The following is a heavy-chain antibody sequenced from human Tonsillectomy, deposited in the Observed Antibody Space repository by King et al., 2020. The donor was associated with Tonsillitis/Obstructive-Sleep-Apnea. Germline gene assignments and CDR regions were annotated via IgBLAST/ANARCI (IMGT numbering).Heavy chain of an antibody. Sequence: VQLVESGGGLVQPGGSLRLSCAASGFTFSYYWMSWVCQAPGKGLEWVANINQDGSEKYYVDSVKGRFTISRDNAKNSLCLQMNSLRAEDTAVYYCARVAPIFGVVYYFDYWGQGTLVTVSS. J-gene: IGHJ4*02. D-gene: IGHD3-3*02. CDR2: INQDGSEK. CDR3: ARVAPIFGVVYYFDY. CDR1: GFTFSYYW. V-gene: IGHV3-7*03.